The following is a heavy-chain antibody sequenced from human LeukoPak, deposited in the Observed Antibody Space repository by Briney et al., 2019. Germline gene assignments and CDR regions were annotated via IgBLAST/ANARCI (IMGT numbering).Heavy chain of an antibody. J-gene: IGHJ4*02. V-gene: IGHV3-66*01. CDR1: GITVSRNY. D-gene: IGHD6-13*01. Sequence: GGSLRLSCAASGITVSRNYMSWVRQAPGKGLEWVSIIYSGGDTYCADSVKGRFTISRDNSKNTLYLQMNSLRAEDTAVYYCVRDIVPYSSNWYYFDYWGQGTLVTVSS. CDR2: IYSGGDT. CDR3: VRDIVPYSSNWYYFDY.